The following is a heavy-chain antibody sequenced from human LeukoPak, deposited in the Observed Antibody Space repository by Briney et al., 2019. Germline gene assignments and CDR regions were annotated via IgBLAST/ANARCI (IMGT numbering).Heavy chain of an antibody. CDR3: ARTDDNYDYVWGTSPAYYFDY. CDR2: IIPIFGTA. J-gene: IGHJ4*02. V-gene: IGHV1-69*01. Sequence: SVKVSCKASGGTFSSYAISWVRQAPGQGLEWMGGIIPIFGTANYAQKFQGRVTITADESTSTAYMELSSLRSEDTAVYYCARTDDNYDYVWGTSPAYYFDYWGQGTLVTVSS. D-gene: IGHD3-16*01. CDR1: GGTFSSYA.